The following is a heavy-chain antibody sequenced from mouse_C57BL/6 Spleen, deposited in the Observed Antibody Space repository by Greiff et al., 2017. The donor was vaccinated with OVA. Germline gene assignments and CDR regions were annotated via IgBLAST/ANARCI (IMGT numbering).Heavy chain of an antibody. Sequence: VKLQQPGAELVRPGSSVKLSCKASGYTFTSYWMDWVKQRPGQGLEWIGNIYPSDSETHYNQKFKDKATLTVDKSSSTAYMQLSSLTSEDSAVYYCALIYYYGRRAMDYWGQGTSVTVSS. D-gene: IGHD1-1*01. CDR2: IYPSDSET. CDR1: GYTFTSYW. V-gene: IGHV1-61*01. J-gene: IGHJ4*01. CDR3: ALIYYYGRRAMDY.